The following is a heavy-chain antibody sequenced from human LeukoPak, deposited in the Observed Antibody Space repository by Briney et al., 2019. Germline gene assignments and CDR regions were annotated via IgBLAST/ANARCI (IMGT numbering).Heavy chain of an antibody. Sequence: SETLSLTCTVSGGSISSYYWSWIRQPPGKGLEWIGYIYYSGSTNYNPSLMSRVTISVDTSKNQFSLKLSSVTAADTAVYYCARSMGQQLVLDYYYYYMDVWGKGTTVTVSS. D-gene: IGHD6-13*01. CDR3: ARSMGQQLVLDYYYYYMDV. V-gene: IGHV4-59*01. CDR2: IYYSGST. J-gene: IGHJ6*03. CDR1: GGSISSYY.